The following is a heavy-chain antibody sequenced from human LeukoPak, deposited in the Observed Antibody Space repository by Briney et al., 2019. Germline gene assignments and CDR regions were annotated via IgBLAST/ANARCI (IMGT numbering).Heavy chain of an antibody. D-gene: IGHD3-22*01. V-gene: IGHV4-59*08. CDR3: ARLGRYYDSSEPDSIDY. CDR1: GGSISSYY. Sequence: SETLPLTCTVSGGSISSYYWSWIRQPPGKGLEWIGYIYYSGSTNYNPSLKSRVTISVDTSKNQFSLKLSSVTAADTAVYYCARLGRYYDSSEPDSIDYWGQGTLVTVSS. J-gene: IGHJ4*02. CDR2: IYYSGST.